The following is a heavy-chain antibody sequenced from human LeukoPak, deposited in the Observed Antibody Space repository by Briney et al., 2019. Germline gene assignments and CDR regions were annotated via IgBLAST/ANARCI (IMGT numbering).Heavy chain of an antibody. CDR3: GRGGNGIDI. J-gene: IGHJ3*02. CDR2: INSDESNT. V-gene: IGHV3-74*01. Sequence: GGSLRLSCAASGFTFSHYLMHWVRQAPGKGLVWVSRINSDESNTNSYTDSVKGRFIISRDNAKNTLYLQMNSLRAEDTAVYFCGRGGNGIDIWGQGTTVIVSS. CDR1: GFTFSHYL. D-gene: IGHD2-8*01.